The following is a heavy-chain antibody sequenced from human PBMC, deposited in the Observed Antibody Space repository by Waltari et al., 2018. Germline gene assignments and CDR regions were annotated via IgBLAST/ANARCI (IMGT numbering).Heavy chain of an antibody. CDR2: IIPIFGTA. CDR3: AREYSGSYYYYGMDV. CDR1: GGPFSNYA. J-gene: IGHJ6*02. Sequence: QVQLVQSGAEVKKPGSSVKVSCKASGGPFSNYAISWLRQATGQGLEWIGRIIPIFGTANYAQKFQGRVTITADKSTSTAYMELSSLRSEDTAVYYCAREYSGSYYYYGMDVWGQGTTVTVSS. D-gene: IGHD1-26*01. V-gene: IGHV1-69*08.